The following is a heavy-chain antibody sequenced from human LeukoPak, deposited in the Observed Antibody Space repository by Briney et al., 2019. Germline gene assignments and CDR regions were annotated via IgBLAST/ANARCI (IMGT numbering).Heavy chain of an antibody. CDR1: GYSISSGYY. J-gene: IGHJ6*03. CDR2: IYHSGST. V-gene: IGHV4-38-2*01. D-gene: IGHD6-13*01. CDR3: ARAAPRAAARYYYYMDV. Sequence: SETLSLTCAVSGYSISSGYYWGWIRQPPGKELEWIGSIYHSGSTYYNPSLKSRVTISVDTSKNQFSLKLSSVTAADTAVYYCARAAPRAAARYYYYMDVWGKGTTVTVSS.